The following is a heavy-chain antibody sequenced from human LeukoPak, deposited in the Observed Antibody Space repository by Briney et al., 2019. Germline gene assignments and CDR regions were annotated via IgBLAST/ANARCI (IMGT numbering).Heavy chain of an antibody. D-gene: IGHD6-19*01. J-gene: IGHJ4*02. Sequence: SETLSLTCAVYGGSFSGYYWRWIRQPPGKGLEWIGEINHSGSTNYNPSLKSRVTISVDTSNNQFSLNLSSVTAADTAVYYCARGRTAVAGLRPYYFDYWGQGTLVTVSS. CDR3: ARGRTAVAGLRPYYFDY. V-gene: IGHV4-34*01. CDR2: INHSGST. CDR1: GGSFSGYY.